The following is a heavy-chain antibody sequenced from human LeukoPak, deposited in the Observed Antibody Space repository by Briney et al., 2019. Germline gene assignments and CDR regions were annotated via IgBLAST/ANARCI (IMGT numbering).Heavy chain of an antibody. CDR3: VLLWFGTPFDP. CDR2: ISGSGGST. J-gene: IGHJ5*02. V-gene: IGHV3-23*01. CDR1: GFTFSSYA. Sequence: GGSLRLSCAASGFTFSSYAMSWVRQAPGKGLEWVSAISGSGGSTYYADSVKGRFTISRDNPKNTLYLQMNSLIAEDTAVYYCVLLWFGTPFDPWGQGTLVTVSS. D-gene: IGHD3-10*01.